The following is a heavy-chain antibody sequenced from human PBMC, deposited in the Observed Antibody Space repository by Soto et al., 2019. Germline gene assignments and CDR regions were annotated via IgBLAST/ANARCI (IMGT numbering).Heavy chain of an antibody. D-gene: IGHD2-2*01. Sequence: GXSVKVSCKASGYSFTSYGVSWGRQAPVQGLEWMGWISAYNGDTNYAQKLQGRVTMTTDTPTSTVYMELRSLRSDDTAVYYCARGTYCSTTSCRTFDYWGQGTLVTVSS. CDR1: GYSFTSYG. CDR3: ARGTYCSTTSCRTFDY. V-gene: IGHV1-18*01. J-gene: IGHJ4*02. CDR2: ISAYNGDT.